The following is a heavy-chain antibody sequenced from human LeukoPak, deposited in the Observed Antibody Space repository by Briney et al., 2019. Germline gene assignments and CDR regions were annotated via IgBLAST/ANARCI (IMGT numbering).Heavy chain of an antibody. CDR2: ISAYNGNT. J-gene: IGHJ3*02. V-gene: IGHV1-18*01. CDR1: GYTFTSYG. CDR3: ARDNDYGDHYDAFDI. Sequence: ASVKVSCKASGYTFTSYGISWVRQAPGQGLEWMGWISAYNGNTNYAQKLQGRVTMTTDTSTSTAYMELRSLRSDDTAVYYCARDNDYGDHYDAFDIWGQGTMVTVSS. D-gene: IGHD4-17*01.